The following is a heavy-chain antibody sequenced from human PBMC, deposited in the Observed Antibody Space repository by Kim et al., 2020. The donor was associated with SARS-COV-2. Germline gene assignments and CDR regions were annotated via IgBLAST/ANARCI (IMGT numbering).Heavy chain of an antibody. CDR1: GFTFSDHY. V-gene: IGHV3-72*01. CDR3: ARVGLWSYGMDV. Sequence: GGSLRLSCAASGFTFSDHYMDWVRQAPGKGLEWVGRTRNKANSYTTEYAASVKGRFTISRDDSKNSLYLQMNSLKTEDTAVYYCARVGLWSYGMDVWGQGTTVTVSS. CDR2: TRNKANSYTT. J-gene: IGHJ6*02. D-gene: IGHD3-10*01.